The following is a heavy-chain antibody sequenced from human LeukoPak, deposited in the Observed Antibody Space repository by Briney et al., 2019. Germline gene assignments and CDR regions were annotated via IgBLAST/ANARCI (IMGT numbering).Heavy chain of an antibody. V-gene: IGHV3-20*04. CDR3: ARHLSGVTGYTYGRGIDY. CDR2: FNWYCGHT. Sequence: GGSLRLFCAASGLPFDDYGMSWVRQAPGKGLECVFRFNWYCGHTGYGDSVKGLFTLPRDHAKNSLYPQMNSLRTEDTCVYFCARHLSGVTGYTYGRGIDYWGQGTLVTVSS. D-gene: IGHD5-18*01. J-gene: IGHJ4*02. CDR1: GLPFDDYG.